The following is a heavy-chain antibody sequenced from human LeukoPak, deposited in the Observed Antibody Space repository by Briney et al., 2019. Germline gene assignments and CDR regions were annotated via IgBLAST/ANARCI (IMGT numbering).Heavy chain of an antibody. D-gene: IGHD3-22*01. CDR1: GFNYSAYN. CDR2: ITSSSAYI. Sequence: GGSLRLSCAASGFNYSAYNMNWVRQATGKGLEWVASITSSSAYIYYGDSVKGRVRISRDNAKNSLYLQMTALIAEDTAVYYCARDPPNNGYDFDYWGQGILLTVSS. J-gene: IGHJ4*02. CDR3: ARDPPNNGYDFDY. V-gene: IGHV3-21*01.